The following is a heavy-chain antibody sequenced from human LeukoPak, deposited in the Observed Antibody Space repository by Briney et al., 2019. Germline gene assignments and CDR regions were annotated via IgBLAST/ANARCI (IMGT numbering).Heavy chain of an antibody. CDR2: MKQDGSEK. Sequence: GGSLRLSCAASGFTFSIYWMSWVRQAPGKGLEWVANMKQDGSEKYYVDSVKGRFTISRDNAKNSLSLQMNSLRAEDTAMYYCARAVAAAGIPDYWGQGTLVTVSS. V-gene: IGHV3-7*01. CDR1: GFTFSIYW. D-gene: IGHD6-13*01. J-gene: IGHJ4*02. CDR3: ARAVAAAGIPDY.